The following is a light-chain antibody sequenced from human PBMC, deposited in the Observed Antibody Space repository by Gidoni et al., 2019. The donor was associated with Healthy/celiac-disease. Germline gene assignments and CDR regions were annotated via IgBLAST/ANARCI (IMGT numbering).Light chain of an antibody. CDR2: DAS. J-gene: IGKJ2*01. CDR1: QSVGSY. CDR3: QQRSNWPPV. V-gene: IGKV3-11*01. Sequence: FVLTQSPATLSLSPGERATLSCSASQSVGSYLDWYKQKPGQAHRRLIYDASNRATGIPARFSGSGSGTDFTLTISSLEPEDFTVYYCQQRSNWPPVFGQGTKLEIK.